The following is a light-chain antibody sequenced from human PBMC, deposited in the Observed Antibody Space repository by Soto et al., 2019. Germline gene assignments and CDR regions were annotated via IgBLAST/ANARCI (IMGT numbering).Light chain of an antibody. CDR2: GAS. V-gene: IGKV3-15*01. CDR3: QQYGSSPPT. J-gene: IGKJ1*01. Sequence: EVVMTHSPSSLSVSPVERATLSCRASQTVSSKLAWYQQKPGQAPRLLIYGASTRATGIPARFSGSGSGTDFTLTINRLEPEDFALYYCQQYGSSPPTFGQGTKVDIK. CDR1: QTVSSK.